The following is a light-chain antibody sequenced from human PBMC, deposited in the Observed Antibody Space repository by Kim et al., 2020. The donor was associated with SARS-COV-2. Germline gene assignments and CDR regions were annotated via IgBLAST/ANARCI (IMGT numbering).Light chain of an antibody. CDR2: GAS. V-gene: IGKV1-5*01. Sequence: GDRVTITCRASQTVTTWLAWFQQKPGKAPKLVISGASNLASGAPSRFSGSGSGTEFSLTISSLQPEDVATYYCQQYYSEWTFGQGTKVDIK. CDR3: QQYYSEWT. J-gene: IGKJ1*01. CDR1: QTVTTW.